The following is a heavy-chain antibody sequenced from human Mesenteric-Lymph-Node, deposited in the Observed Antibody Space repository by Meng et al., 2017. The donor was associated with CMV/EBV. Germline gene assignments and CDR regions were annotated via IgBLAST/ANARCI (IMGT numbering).Heavy chain of an antibody. CDR3: ARLIAAAGGRYGMDV. Sequence: ASVKVSCKASGYTFTGYYMHWVRQAPGQGLEWMGWINPNSGGTNYAQKFQGRVTMTRDTSISTAYMELSRLRSDDTAVYYCARLIAAAGGRYGMDVWGQGTTVTVSS. D-gene: IGHD6-13*01. V-gene: IGHV1-2*02. J-gene: IGHJ6*02. CDR2: INPNSGGT. CDR1: GYTFTGYY.